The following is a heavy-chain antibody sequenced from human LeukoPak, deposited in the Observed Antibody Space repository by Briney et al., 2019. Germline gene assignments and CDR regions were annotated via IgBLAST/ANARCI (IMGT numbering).Heavy chain of an antibody. CDR3: AGHASKQQLVLWWFDP. V-gene: IGHV4-59*08. Sequence: SETLSLTCTVSGGSISSYYWSWIRQPPGKGLEWIGYIYYSGSTNYNPSLKSRVTISVDTSKNQFSLKLSSVTAADTAVHYCAGHASKQQLVLWWFDPWGQGTLVTVSS. CDR2: IYYSGST. D-gene: IGHD6-13*01. J-gene: IGHJ5*02. CDR1: GGSISSYY.